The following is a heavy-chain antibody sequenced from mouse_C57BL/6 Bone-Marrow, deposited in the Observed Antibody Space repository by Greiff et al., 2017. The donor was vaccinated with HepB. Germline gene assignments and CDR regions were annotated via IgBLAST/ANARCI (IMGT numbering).Heavy chain of an antibody. J-gene: IGHJ1*03. Sequence: VKLQQPGTELVKPGASVKLSCKASGYTFTSYWMHWVKQRPGQGLEWIGNINPSNGGTNYNEKFKSKATLTVDKSSSTAYMQLSSLTSDDSAVYCCARFCDYDCYWYCDVWGTGTTVTVSS. D-gene: IGHD2-4*01. CDR2: INPSNGGT. CDR1: GYTFTSYW. CDR3: ARFCDYDCYWYCDV. V-gene: IGHV1-53*01.